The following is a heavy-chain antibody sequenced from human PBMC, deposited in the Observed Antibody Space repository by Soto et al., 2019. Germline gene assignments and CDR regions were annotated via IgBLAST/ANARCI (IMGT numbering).Heavy chain of an antibody. CDR1: GGSFSGYY. J-gene: IGHJ4*02. D-gene: IGHD6-19*01. CDR3: ASGESRWLVL. CDR2: INHSGST. Sequence: SETLSLTCAVYGGSFSGYYGSWIRQPPGKGLEWIGEINHSGSTNYNPSLKSRVTISVDTSKNKFSLKLSSVTAADTAVYYCASGESRWLVLWGQGTLVTVSS. V-gene: IGHV4-34*01.